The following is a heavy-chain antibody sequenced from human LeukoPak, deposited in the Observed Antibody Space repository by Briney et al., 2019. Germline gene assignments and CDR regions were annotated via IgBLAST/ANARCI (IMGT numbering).Heavy chain of an antibody. CDR1: GYTFSSYA. V-gene: IGHV3-23*01. J-gene: IGHJ4*02. Sequence: PGGSLRLSCAASGYTFSSYAMSWVRQAPGKGLEWVSGISGSGGSRYSADSVKGRFTTSRDNSKNTLYLQMNSLRAEDTDVYYCAKDSSSAAVPPFDYWGQGTLVTVHS. CDR2: ISGSGGSR. CDR3: AKDSSSAAVPPFDY. D-gene: IGHD3-22*01.